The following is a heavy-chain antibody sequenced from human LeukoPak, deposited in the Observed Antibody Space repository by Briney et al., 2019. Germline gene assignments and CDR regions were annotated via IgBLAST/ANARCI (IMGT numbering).Heavy chain of an antibody. Sequence: GGSLRLSCAASGFTFSSYWMSWVRQAPGKGLEWVANIKQDGSEKYYVDSVKGRFTISRDNAKNSLYLQMNSLRAEDTAVYYCARVGDILTGRDAFDIWGQGTMVTVSS. J-gene: IGHJ3*02. D-gene: IGHD3-9*01. V-gene: IGHV3-7*01. CDR1: GFTFSSYW. CDR2: IKQDGSEK. CDR3: ARVGDILTGRDAFDI.